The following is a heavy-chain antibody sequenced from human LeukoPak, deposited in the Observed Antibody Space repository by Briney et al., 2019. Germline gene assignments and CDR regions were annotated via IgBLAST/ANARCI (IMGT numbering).Heavy chain of an antibody. CDR2: FDPEDGET. CDR1: GYTLTELS. V-gene: IGHV1-24*01. Sequence: GASVKVSCKVSGYTLTELSMHWVRQAPGKGLEWMGGFDPEDGETIYAQKFQGRVTMTEDTSTDTAYMELSSLRSEDTAVYYCATVSAAAGTGYYYYGMDVWGQGTTVTVSS. J-gene: IGHJ6*02. CDR3: ATVSAAAGTGYYYYGMDV. D-gene: IGHD6-13*01.